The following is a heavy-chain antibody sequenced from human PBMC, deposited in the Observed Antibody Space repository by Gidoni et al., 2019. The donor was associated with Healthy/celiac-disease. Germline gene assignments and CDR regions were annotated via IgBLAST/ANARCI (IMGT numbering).Heavy chain of an antibody. Sequence: QVQLQQWGAGLLQPSETLSLTCAVHGGSFSGYYWSWIRQPPWKGLEWIGEINHSGSTNYNPSLKSRVTISVDTSKNQFSLKLSSVTAADTAVYYCARGSYCSSTSCPNMDVWGKGTTVTVSS. CDR2: INHSGST. J-gene: IGHJ6*03. CDR1: GGSFSGYY. CDR3: ARGSYCSSTSCPNMDV. D-gene: IGHD2-2*01. V-gene: IGHV4-34*01.